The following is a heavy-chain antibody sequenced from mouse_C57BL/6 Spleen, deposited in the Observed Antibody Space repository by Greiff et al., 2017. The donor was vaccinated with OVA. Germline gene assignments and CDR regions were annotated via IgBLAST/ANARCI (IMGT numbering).Heavy chain of an antibody. Sequence: QVQLKQSGPELVKPGASVKISCKASGYAFSSSWMNWVKQRPGKGLEWIGRIYPGDGDTNYNGKFKGKATLTADKSSSTAYMQLSSLTSEDSAVYFCGLTTVVAWDGYWGQGTTLTVSS. D-gene: IGHD1-1*01. CDR1: GYAFSSSW. V-gene: IGHV1-82*01. CDR3: GLTTVVAWDGY. CDR2: IYPGDGDT. J-gene: IGHJ2*01.